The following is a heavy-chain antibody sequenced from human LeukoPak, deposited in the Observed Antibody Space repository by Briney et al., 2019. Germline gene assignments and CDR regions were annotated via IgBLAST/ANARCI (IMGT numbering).Heavy chain of an antibody. CDR1: GDTLTELS. J-gene: IGHJ4*02. CDR3: ATGVPWDLLKY. D-gene: IGHD3-9*01. CDR2: FDPEHGEM. Sequence: GASVKVSCKVSGDTLTELSTHWVRQAPGKGLEWMGGFDPEHGEMIYAQKLQGRVTMTEDRSTDTAYMELSSLRSEDTAVYYCATGVPWDLLKYWGQGTLVTVSS. V-gene: IGHV1-24*01.